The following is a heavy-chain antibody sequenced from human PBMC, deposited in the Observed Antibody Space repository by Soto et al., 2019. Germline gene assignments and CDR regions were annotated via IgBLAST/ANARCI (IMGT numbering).Heavy chain of an antibody. Sequence: PSETLSLTCTVSAGFVNSDTHSWSWIRQTPGKRLEWIGFIYSGGSTKNPSLRSRVTMSVDTSKNQFSLKLRSVIVADTAVYHCARFVRSCSATTCSTRAGVWGQGITVTVSS. CDR1: AGFVNSDTHS. V-gene: IGHV4-61*01. CDR3: ARFVRSCSATTCSTRAGV. CDR2: IYSGGST. J-gene: IGHJ6*02. D-gene: IGHD2-2*01.